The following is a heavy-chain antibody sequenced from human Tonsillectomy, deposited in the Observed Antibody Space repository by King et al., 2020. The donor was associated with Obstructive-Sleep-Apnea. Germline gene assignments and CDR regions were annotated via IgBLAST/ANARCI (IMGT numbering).Heavy chain of an antibody. CDR2: IYYSGST. CDR1: GGSISSIDYY. V-gene: IGHV4-39*01. CDR3: ARLPEEMITFGGVVGLGPSFVDL. Sequence: QLQESGPGLVKPSETLSLTCTVSGGSISSIDYYWGWIRQPPGKGLEWIGGIYYSGSTTYNPSLKSRVTISVDTSMNQFSLRLSSVTAADTAVYYCARLPEEMITFGGVVGLGPSFVDLWGQGTLVTVSS. J-gene: IGHJ5*02. D-gene: IGHD3-16*02.